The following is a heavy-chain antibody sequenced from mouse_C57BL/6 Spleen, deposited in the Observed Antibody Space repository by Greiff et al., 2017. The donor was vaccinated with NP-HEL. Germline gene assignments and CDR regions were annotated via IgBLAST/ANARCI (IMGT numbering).Heavy chain of an antibody. V-gene: IGHV1-59*01. J-gene: IGHJ2*01. Sequence: QVQLQQPGAELVRPGTSVKLSCKASGYTFTSYWMHWVKQRPGQGLEWIGVIDPSDSYTNYNQKFKGKATLTVDTSSSTAYMQLSSLTSEDSAVYYCARPIYYGSIYFDYWGQGTTLTVSS. CDR3: ARPIYYGSIYFDY. CDR1: GYTFTSYW. D-gene: IGHD1-1*01. CDR2: IDPSDSYT.